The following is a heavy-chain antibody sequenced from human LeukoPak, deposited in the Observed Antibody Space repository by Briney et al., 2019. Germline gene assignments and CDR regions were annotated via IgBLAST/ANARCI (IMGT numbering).Heavy chain of an antibody. CDR2: INPNSGGT. CDR3: ARVYCSSTSCYYGY. Sequence: ASVKVSCKASGYTFTGYYMHRVRQAPGQGLEWMGWINPNSGGTNYAQKFQGRVTMTRDTSISTAYMELSRLRSDDTAVYYCARVYCSSTSCYYGYWGQGTLVTVSS. V-gene: IGHV1-2*02. D-gene: IGHD2-2*01. CDR1: GYTFTGYY. J-gene: IGHJ4*02.